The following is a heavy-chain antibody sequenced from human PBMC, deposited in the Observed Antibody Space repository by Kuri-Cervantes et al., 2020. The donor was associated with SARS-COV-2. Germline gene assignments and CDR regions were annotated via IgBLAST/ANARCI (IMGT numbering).Heavy chain of an antibody. CDR3: AHVEMATNHGEYYFDY. D-gene: IGHD5-24*01. Sequence: SVKVSCKPSGGTFNSYAISWVRQAPGQGLEWMGGIIPIFGTANYAQKFQGRVTITTDESTSTAYMELSSLRSEDTAVYYCAHVEMATNHGEYYFDYWGQGTLVTVSS. J-gene: IGHJ4*02. CDR1: GGTFNSYA. V-gene: IGHV1-69*05. CDR2: IIPIFGTA.